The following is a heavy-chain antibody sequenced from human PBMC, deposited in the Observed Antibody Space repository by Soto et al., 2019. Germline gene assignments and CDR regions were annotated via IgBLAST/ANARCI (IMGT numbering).Heavy chain of an antibody. Sequence: ASVKVSCKASGYTFTSYAMHWVRQAPGQRLEWMGWINAGNGNTKYSQKFQGRVTITRDTSASTAYMELSSLRSEDTAVCYCATDTLWFGELSGRNWLDPWGQGTLVTFSS. V-gene: IGHV1-3*01. CDR1: GYTFTSYA. J-gene: IGHJ5*02. CDR2: INAGNGNT. CDR3: ATDTLWFGELSGRNWLDP. D-gene: IGHD3-10*01.